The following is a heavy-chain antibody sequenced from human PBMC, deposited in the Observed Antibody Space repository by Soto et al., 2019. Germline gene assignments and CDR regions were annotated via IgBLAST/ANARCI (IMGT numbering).Heavy chain of an antibody. CDR1: GDSISRSYW. J-gene: IGHJ3*02. V-gene: IGHV4-4*02. Sequence: QVQLQESGPGLVKPSGTLSLTCAVSGDSISRSYWWSWVRQLPGKGLEWIGEIYHSGSTIYNPFLQSRVTLSVDKSKNEFSLKMSSVTDADTAVYYCTSKFGQLLADAFDIWGQGTMVTVSS. D-gene: IGHD3-10*01. CDR2: IYHSGST. CDR3: TSKFGQLLADAFDI.